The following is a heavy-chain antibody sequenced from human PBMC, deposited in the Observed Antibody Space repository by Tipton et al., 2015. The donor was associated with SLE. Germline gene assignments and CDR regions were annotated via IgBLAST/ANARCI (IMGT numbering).Heavy chain of an antibody. D-gene: IGHD6-13*01. CDR1: GASTSSGRYY. CDR2: IYYTGST. CDR3: TGVGSGPGTDY. Sequence: TLSLTCTVSGASTSSGRYYWVWIRQSPGGGLEWIGSIYYTGSTYYSPSLKSRVTISVDTSKSQFSLRLTPVTAADTAVYYCTGVGSGPGTDYWGQGTLVTVSS. V-gene: IGHV4-39*07. J-gene: IGHJ4*02.